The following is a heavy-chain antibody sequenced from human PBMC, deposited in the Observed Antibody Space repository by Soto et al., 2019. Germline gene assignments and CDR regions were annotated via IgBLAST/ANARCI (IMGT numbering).Heavy chain of an antibody. V-gene: IGHV4-39*01. J-gene: IGHJ5*01. CDR1: GGSFSSSTYY. D-gene: IGHD5-12*01. Sequence: QLQLQESGPRLVEPAETLSLTCIVSGGSFSSSTYYGGWIRQPPGKGLVWIGSIFYSGSTYYNPSLRSRVTLSVDTSKNRFSLKLSSVTAADTAVYYCASAPGFNLFDSWGQGTLVTVSS. CDR2: IFYSGST. CDR3: ASAPGFNLFDS.